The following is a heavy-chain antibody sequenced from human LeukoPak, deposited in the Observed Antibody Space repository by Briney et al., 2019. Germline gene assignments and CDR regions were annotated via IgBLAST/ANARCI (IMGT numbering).Heavy chain of an antibody. J-gene: IGHJ4*02. D-gene: IGHD2-2*03. CDR1: GYPLRRGYY. CDR2: VYHIGNT. V-gene: IGHV4-38-2*02. CDR3: AREGWIITSAIDY. Sequence: TSETLSLTCSVSGYPLRRGYYWAWIRQPPGRGLEWIGTVYHIGNTYYNPSLESRASTSVDTSTNEFSLTLKSVTATDTAVYYCAREGWIITSAIDYWGQGALVTVSS.